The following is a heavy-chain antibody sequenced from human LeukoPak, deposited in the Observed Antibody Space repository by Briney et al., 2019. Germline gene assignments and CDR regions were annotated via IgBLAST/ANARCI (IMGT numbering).Heavy chain of an antibody. Sequence: SETLSLTCTVSGGSISSYYWSWIRQPPGKGLEWIGYIYYSGSTNYNPSLKSRATMSVDTFKNQFSLKLSSVTAADTAVYYCAGGPFGDCFDYWGQGTLVTVSS. CDR1: GGSISSYY. V-gene: IGHV4-59*12. CDR2: IYYSGST. CDR3: AGGPFGDCFDY. D-gene: IGHD3-10*01. J-gene: IGHJ4*02.